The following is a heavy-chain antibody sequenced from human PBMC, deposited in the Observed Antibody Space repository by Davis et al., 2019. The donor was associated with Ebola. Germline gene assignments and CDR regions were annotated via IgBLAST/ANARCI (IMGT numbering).Heavy chain of an antibody. D-gene: IGHD6-25*01. CDR2: INTGNGNT. V-gene: IGHV1-3*04. J-gene: IGHJ4*02. CDR1: GHTFSNYA. CDR3: ARGKRDY. Sequence: AASVKVSCKAPGHTFSNYAMHWVRQAPGQRLEWMGWINTGNGNTEYSQKFQGRVTITRDTSASTAYMELSSLRSEDTAVYYCARGKRDYWGQGTLVTVSS.